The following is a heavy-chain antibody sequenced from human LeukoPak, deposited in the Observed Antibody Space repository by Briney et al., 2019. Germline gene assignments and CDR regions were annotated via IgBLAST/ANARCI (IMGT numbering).Heavy chain of an antibody. CDR1: GGSLSGSY. Sequence: SETLSLTCVVYGGSLSGSYWSWVRQPPRKGLEWVGEINTSGSTNYNPNLKSRVTISVDTSKNQTSLKLSSVTAADTAVHYCARCYGSGSYNWFDPWGQGTLVTVCS. V-gene: IGHV4-34*01. CDR2: INTSGST. D-gene: IGHD3-10*01. J-gene: IGHJ5*02. CDR3: ARCYGSGSYNWFDP.